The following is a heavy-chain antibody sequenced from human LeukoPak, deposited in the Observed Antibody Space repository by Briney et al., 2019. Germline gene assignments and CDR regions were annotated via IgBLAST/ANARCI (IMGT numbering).Heavy chain of an antibody. Sequence: GGSLRLSCAASGFTFSGSGMHWVRQAPGKGLEWAAFIRNDGTNKYYAESVKGRFTISRDNSKNTLYLQMNSLRAEDTAVYYCARAVAGTRNALDIWGQGTMVTVSS. CDR2: IRNDGTNK. J-gene: IGHJ3*02. D-gene: IGHD6-19*01. CDR1: GFTFSGSG. CDR3: ARAVAGTRNALDI. V-gene: IGHV3-30*02.